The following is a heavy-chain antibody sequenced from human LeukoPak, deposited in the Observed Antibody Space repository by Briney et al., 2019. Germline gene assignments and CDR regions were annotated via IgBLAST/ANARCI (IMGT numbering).Heavy chain of an antibody. CDR2: VDPEDGET. CDR1: GYTFTDYY. J-gene: IGHJ6*03. Sequence: ASVKVSCKVSGYTFTDYYMRWVQQAPGKGLEWMGLVDPEDGETIYAEKFQGRVTITADTSTDTAYMELSSLRSEDTAVYYCATGPIVVVPPSDYHYYYYMDVWGKGTTVTVSS. V-gene: IGHV1-69-2*01. D-gene: IGHD2-2*01. CDR3: ATGPIVVVPPSDYHYYYYMDV.